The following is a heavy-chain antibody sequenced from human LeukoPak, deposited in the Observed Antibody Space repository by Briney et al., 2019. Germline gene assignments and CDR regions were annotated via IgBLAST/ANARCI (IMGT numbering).Heavy chain of an antibody. D-gene: IGHD5-18*01. Sequence: PGGSLRLSCAASGFTFSSYAMSWVRQAPGKGLEWVSAISGSGGSTYYADSVKGRFTISRDNSKNTLYLQMNSLRAEDTAVYYCAKEGRKTGNTYGYEYDCWGQGTLVTVSS. CDR2: ISGSGGST. CDR1: GFTFSSYA. CDR3: AKEGRKTGNTYGYEYDC. V-gene: IGHV3-23*01. J-gene: IGHJ4*02.